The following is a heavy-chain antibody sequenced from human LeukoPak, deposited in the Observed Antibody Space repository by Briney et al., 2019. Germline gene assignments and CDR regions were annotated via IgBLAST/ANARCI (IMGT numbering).Heavy chain of an antibody. Sequence: GGSLRLSCAASGFTFDDYAMHWVRQAPGKGLEWVSGISWNSGSIGYADSVKGRFTISRDNAKNSLYLQMNSLRAEDTALYYCAKAPTSRYCDSSGSYWYFDLWGRGTLVTVSS. J-gene: IGHJ2*01. CDR2: ISWNSGSI. CDR1: GFTFDDYA. CDR3: AKAPTSRYCDSSGSYWYFDL. D-gene: IGHD3-22*01. V-gene: IGHV3-9*01.